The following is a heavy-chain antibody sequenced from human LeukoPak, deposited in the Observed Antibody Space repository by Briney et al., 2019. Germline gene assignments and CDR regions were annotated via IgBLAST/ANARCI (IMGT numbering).Heavy chain of an antibody. D-gene: IGHD5-12*01. Sequence: SQTLSLTCAISGDSVSSNSAAWNWIRQSPSRGLEWLGRTYYRSKWYRDYAVSVKSRITLNPDTSKNQFSLQLTSVTPEDTAVYYCARASTIVTTITAFDYWGQGSLVTVSS. V-gene: IGHV6-1*01. CDR1: GDSVSSNSAA. CDR2: TYYRSKWYR. J-gene: IGHJ4*02. CDR3: ARASTIVTTITAFDY.